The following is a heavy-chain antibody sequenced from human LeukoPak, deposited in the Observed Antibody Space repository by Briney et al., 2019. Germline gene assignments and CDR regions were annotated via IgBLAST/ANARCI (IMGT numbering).Heavy chain of an antibody. D-gene: IGHD6-19*01. J-gene: IGHJ6*02. CDR1: GFTFSSYA. V-gene: IGHV3-23*01. CDR2: ISGSGGST. Sequence: PGGSLRLSCAASGFTFSSYAMSWVRQAPGKGLEWVSVISGSGGSTYYADSVKGRFTISRDNSKNTLYLQMNSLRVEDTAVYYCAKVKTAVAVARGMDVWGQGTTVTVSS. CDR3: AKVKTAVAVARGMDV.